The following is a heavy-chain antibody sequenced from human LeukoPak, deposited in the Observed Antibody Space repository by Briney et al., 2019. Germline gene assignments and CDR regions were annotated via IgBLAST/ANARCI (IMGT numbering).Heavy chain of an antibody. J-gene: IGHJ4*02. Sequence: GGSLRLSCAASGFTFSDYTMNWVRQAPGKGLEWLSSIGTAGNYTYYADSVQGRFTISRDNANDSLYLEMKSLRVEDTATYYCATNLFCASASCLWGQGTLVTVSS. CDR3: ATNLFCASASCL. CDR2: IGTAGNYT. D-gene: IGHD2-2*01. CDR1: GFTFSDYT. V-gene: IGHV3-21*01.